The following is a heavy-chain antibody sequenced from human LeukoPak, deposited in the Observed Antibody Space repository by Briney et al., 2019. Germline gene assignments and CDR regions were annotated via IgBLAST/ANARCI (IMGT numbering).Heavy chain of an antibody. CDR1: GFTFSSYG. CDR2: IWYDGSNK. CDR3: ARVACSGGSCHLGYFDL. J-gene: IGHJ2*01. V-gene: IGHV3-33*01. D-gene: IGHD2-15*01. Sequence: GGSLILSCAASGFTFSSYGMHWVRQAPGKGLEWVAVIWYDGSNKYYADSVKGRFTISRDNSKNTLYLQMNSLRAEDTAVYYCARVACSGGSCHLGYFDLWGRGTLVTVSS.